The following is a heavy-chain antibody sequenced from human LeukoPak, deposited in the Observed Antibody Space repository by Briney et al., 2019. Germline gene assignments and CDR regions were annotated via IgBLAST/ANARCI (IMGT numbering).Heavy chain of an antibody. J-gene: IGHJ2*01. CDR1: GGSISSYY. D-gene: IGHD6-6*01. Sequence: SETLSLTCTVSGGSISSYYWSWIRQPPGKGLEWIGYIYYSGSTNYNPTLKSRVTISVDTSKNQRSLKLSSVTAADTAGCYCARVLVAARPYWYFDLWGRGTLVTVSS. CDR2: IYYSGST. V-gene: IGHV4-59*01. CDR3: ARVLVAARPYWYFDL.